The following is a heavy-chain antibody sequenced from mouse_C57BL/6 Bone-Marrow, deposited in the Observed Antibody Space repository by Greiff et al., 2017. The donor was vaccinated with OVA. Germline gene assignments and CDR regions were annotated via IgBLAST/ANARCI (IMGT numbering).Heavy chain of an antibody. V-gene: IGHV5-17*01. J-gene: IGHJ2*01. CDR3: ARYGYDGRDY. Sequence: VMLVESGGGLVKPGGSLKLSCAASGFTFSDYGMHWVRQAPEKGLEWVAYISSGSSTIYYADTVKGRFTISRDNAKNTLFLQMTSLRSEDTAMYYCARYGYDGRDYWGQGTTLTVSS. CDR2: ISSGSSTI. CDR1: GFTFSDYG. D-gene: IGHD2-2*01.